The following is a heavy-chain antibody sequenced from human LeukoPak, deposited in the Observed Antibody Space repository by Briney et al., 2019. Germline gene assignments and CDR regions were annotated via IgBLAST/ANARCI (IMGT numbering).Heavy chain of an antibody. CDR1: GFTSSRYS. D-gene: IGHD1-1*01. J-gene: IGHJ4*02. Sequence: GGSLRLSCTTSGFTSSRYSMNWVRQAPGKGLEWISYIRSSSSNIQYADSVKGRFTISRDNARNSLYLQMNNLRAEDTAVYHCARGDGDDNWLIDYWGQGTLVTVSS. V-gene: IGHV3-48*04. CDR3: ARGDGDDNWLIDY. CDR2: IRSSSSNI.